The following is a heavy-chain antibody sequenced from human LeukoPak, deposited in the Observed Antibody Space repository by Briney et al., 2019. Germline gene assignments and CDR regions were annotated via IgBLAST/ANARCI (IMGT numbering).Heavy chain of an antibody. J-gene: IGHJ4*02. V-gene: IGHV1-18*01. CDR2: ISGGYNGDS. Sequence: GASVKVSRKTSGYNFRHYGISWVRQAPGQGLEWMAWISGGYNGDSNYALKLRGRLTMTTDTSTSTAYMELRSLRSDDTAVYYCARDEKKYCSGGSCPAYFAYWGQGTLVTVSS. D-gene: IGHD2-15*01. CDR1: GYNFRHYG. CDR3: ARDEKKYCSGGSCPAYFAY.